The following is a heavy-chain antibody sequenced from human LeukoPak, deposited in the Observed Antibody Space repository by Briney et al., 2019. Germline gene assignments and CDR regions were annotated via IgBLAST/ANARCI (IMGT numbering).Heavy chain of an antibody. V-gene: IGHV1-69*06. Sequence: GASVKVSCKASGGTFSSYAISWVRQAPGQGLEWMGGIIPIFGTANYAQKFQGRVTITADKSTSTAYMELSSLRSEDTAVYYCASTAAGTGYFDYWGQGTLVTVSS. J-gene: IGHJ4*02. CDR3: ASTAAGTGYFDY. CDR1: GGTFSSYA. CDR2: IIPIFGTA. D-gene: IGHD6-13*01.